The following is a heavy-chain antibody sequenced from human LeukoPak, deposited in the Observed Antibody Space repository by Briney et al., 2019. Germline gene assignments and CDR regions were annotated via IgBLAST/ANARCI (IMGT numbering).Heavy chain of an antibody. CDR1: GFTFSSYA. J-gene: IGHJ6*02. Sequence: GGSLRLSCAASGFTFSSYAMHWVRQAPGKGLEWVAVISYDGSNKYYADSVKGRFTISRDNSKNTLYLQMNSLRSEDTAVYYCARHILPGPYYYGMDVWGQGTTVTVSS. D-gene: IGHD3-9*01. CDR2: ISYDGSNK. CDR3: ARHILPGPYYYGMDV. V-gene: IGHV3-30-3*01.